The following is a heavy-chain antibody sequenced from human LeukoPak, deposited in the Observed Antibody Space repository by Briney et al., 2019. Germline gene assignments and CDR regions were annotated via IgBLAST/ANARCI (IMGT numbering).Heavy chain of an antibody. CDR1: GFTFSSYA. CDR3: ARDLRGSNAY. Sequence: PGGSLRLSCAASGFTFSSYAMHWVRQAPGEGLEYVSGISSNGGSTNYANSVKGRFTISRDNSKNTLYLQMASLRVEDMAVYYCARDLRGSNAYWGQGTLVTVSS. CDR2: ISSNGGST. J-gene: IGHJ4*02. V-gene: IGHV3-64*01. D-gene: IGHD1-26*01.